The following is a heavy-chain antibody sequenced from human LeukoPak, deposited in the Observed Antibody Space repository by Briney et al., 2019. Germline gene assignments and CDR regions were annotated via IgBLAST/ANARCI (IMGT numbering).Heavy chain of an antibody. CDR1: GFTVSSNY. J-gene: IGHJ4*02. D-gene: IGHD5-18*01. CDR2: IRSKVYGGTT. CDR3: TGSYGYGPYVY. Sequence: SGGSLRLSCAASGFTVSSNYMSWVRQAPGKGLEWVGFIRSKVYGGTTEYAASVKGRFSISRDDSKSIAYLQMNSLKTEDTAVYYCTGSYGYGPYVYWGQGTLVTVSS. V-gene: IGHV3-49*04.